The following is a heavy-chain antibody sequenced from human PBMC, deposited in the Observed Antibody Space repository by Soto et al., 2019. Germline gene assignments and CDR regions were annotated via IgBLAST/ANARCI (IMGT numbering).Heavy chain of an antibody. V-gene: IGHV3-53*01. CDR1: GFTVSNNY. CDR3: ATHPGGGGY. D-gene: IGHD3-10*01. Sequence: EVQLVESGGGLIQPGGSLRLSCAVSGFTVSNNYMSWVRQAPGKGLEGVSVIYSGGYTAYGDSVKGRFTISRDNSKKKRFLQIKSTEPCAPAVFYRATHPGGGGYWGQGTLVTVSS. CDR2: IYSGGYT. J-gene: IGHJ4*02.